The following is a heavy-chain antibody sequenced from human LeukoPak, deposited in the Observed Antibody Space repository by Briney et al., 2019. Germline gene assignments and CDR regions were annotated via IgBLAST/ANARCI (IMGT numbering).Heavy chain of an antibody. Sequence: GESLKISCKGSGYSFTSYWIGWVRQMPGKGLEWMGIIYPGDSETRYSPSFQGQVTISADKSISTAYLQWSSLKASETAMYYWGGGEAGIWDYYGMDVWGQGTTVTVSS. CDR1: GYSFTSYW. CDR3: GGGEAGIWDYYGMDV. J-gene: IGHJ6*02. D-gene: IGHD3-16*01. V-gene: IGHV5-51*01. CDR2: IYPGDSET.